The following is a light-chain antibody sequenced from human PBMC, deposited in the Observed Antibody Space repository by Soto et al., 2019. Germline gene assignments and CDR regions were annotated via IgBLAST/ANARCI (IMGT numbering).Light chain of an antibody. CDR3: SAHTGTRTYVI. V-gene: IGLV2-14*03. CDR1: SSDVGGYNY. Sequence: QSALTQPASVSRSPGQSITISRTGTSSDVGGYNYVSWFQQYPGKAPKFLIYDVSNRPSGVSNRFSGSKSDNTASLTITGLQAEDEGDYYCSAHTGTRTYVIFGGGTKLTVL. J-gene: IGLJ2*01. CDR2: DVS.